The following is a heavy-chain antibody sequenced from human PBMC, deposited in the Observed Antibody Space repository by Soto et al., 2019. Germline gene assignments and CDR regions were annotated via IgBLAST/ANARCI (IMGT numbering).Heavy chain of an antibody. J-gene: IGHJ3*02. CDR2: INPNSVNT. CDR1: VYTFTSDD. V-gene: IGHV1-8*01. D-gene: IGHD3-22*01. Sequence: SVKVSCKASVYTFTSDDINWVRQATGQGREWMGWINPNSVNTGYAQKFQGRVTTTRNTSISTAYMELSSPSSADTAVYNCARADLRICLIVVLYDFDIWGQGSMV. CDR3: ARADLRICLIVVLYDFDI.